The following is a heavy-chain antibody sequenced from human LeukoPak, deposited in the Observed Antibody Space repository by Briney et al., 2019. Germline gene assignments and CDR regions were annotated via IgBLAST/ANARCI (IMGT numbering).Heavy chain of an antibody. V-gene: IGHV4-34*01. Sequence: SETLSLTCAVYIDSFSNYHWNWIRQTPAKGMEWIGEVNESGGTNISPSLRSRVILSVDTSKNQFSLKLSSVTAADTAVYYCARISRWLQLRLDYWGQGTLVTVSS. CDR2: VNESGGT. CDR3: ARISRWLQLRLDY. D-gene: IGHD5-24*01. CDR1: IDSFSNYH. J-gene: IGHJ4*02.